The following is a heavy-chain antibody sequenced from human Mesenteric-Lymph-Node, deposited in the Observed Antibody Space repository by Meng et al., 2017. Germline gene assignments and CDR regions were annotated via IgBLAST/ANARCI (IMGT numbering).Heavy chain of an antibody. CDR3: ARDGPNYYGSGSYLTSDAFDI. J-gene: IGHJ3*02. Sequence: GGSLRLSCAASGFTFSSYSMNWVRQAPGKGLEWVSSISSSSSYIYYADSVKGRFTISRDNAKNSLYLQMNSLRAEDTAVYYCARDGPNYYGSGSYLTSDAFDIWGQGTMVTVSS. CDR2: ISSSSSYI. CDR1: GFTFSSYS. V-gene: IGHV3-21*01. D-gene: IGHD3-10*01.